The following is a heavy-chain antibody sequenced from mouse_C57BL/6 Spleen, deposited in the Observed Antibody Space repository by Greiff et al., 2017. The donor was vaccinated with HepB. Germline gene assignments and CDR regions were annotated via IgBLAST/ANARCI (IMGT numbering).Heavy chain of an antibody. CDR1: GYTFTSYW. CDR2: IDPSDSYT. J-gene: IGHJ2*01. Sequence: VQLQQSGAELVKPGASVKLSCKASGYTFTSYWMQWVKQRPGQGLEWIGEIDPSDSYTNYKQKFKGKATLTVDTSSSTAYMQLSSLTSEDYAVYYCAPTVVAPFDYWGQGTTLTVSS. D-gene: IGHD1-1*01. V-gene: IGHV1-50*01. CDR3: APTVVAPFDY.